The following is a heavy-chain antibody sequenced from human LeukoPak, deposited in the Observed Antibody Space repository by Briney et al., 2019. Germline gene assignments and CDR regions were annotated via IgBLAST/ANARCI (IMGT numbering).Heavy chain of an antibody. CDR3: ARDRRPIGIVDY. V-gene: IGHV4-59*01. CDR1: GGSISSYY. CDR2: IYYSGST. Sequence: SETLSLTCTVSGGSISSYYWSWIRQPPGKGLEWIGYIYYSGSTNYNPSLMSRVTISVDTSKNQFSLKLSSVTAADTAVYYCARDRRPIGIVDYWGQGTLVTVSS. D-gene: IGHD1-26*01. J-gene: IGHJ4*02.